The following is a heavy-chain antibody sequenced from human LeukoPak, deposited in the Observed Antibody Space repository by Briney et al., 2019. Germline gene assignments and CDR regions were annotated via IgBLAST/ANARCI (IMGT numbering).Heavy chain of an antibody. Sequence: SQTLSLTCTVSGGSISSGSYYWSWIRQPAGKGLEWIGRIYTSGSTNYNPSLKSRVTMSVDTSKNQFSLKLSSVTAADTAVYYCARDIRVGGAPVADIWGQGTMVTVSS. V-gene: IGHV4-61*02. J-gene: IGHJ3*02. CDR1: GGSISSGSYY. CDR3: ARDIRVGGAPVADI. D-gene: IGHD6-19*01. CDR2: IYTSGST.